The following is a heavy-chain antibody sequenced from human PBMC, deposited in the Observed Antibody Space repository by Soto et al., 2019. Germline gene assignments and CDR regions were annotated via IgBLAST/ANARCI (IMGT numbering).Heavy chain of an antibody. D-gene: IGHD3-3*01. CDR3: ARSKFSGVVTYYYYGMDV. CDR2: IYYSGST. CDR1: GGSVSSYY. J-gene: IGHJ6*02. Sequence: SETLSLTCTVSGGSVSSYYWSWIRQSPGKGLEWIGYIYYSGSTNYNPSLKSRVTISVDTSKNQFSLKLSSVTAADTAVYYCARSKFSGVVTYYYYGMDVWGQGTTVTVSS. V-gene: IGHV4-59*02.